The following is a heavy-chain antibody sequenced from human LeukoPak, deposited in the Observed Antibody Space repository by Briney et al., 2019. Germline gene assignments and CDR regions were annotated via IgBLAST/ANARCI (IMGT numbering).Heavy chain of an antibody. Sequence: SETLSLTCAVYGGSFSGYFWSWIRQPPGKGLEWIGEINHSGSTNYNPSLKSRVTISLDTSKNQFSLKLSSVTAADTAVYYCAIPAYSSTWYYFDYWGQGTLVTVSS. CDR2: INHSGST. CDR3: AIPAYSSTWYYFDY. D-gene: IGHD6-13*01. V-gene: IGHV4-34*01. CDR1: GGSFSGYF. J-gene: IGHJ4*02.